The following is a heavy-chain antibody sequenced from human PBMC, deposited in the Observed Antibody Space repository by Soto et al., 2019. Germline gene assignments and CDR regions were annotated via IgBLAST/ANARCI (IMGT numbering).Heavy chain of an antibody. V-gene: IGHV4-30-4*01. D-gene: IGHD1-26*01. CDR3: ARVERELPNSYYFDY. CDR2: IYYSGST. CDR1: GGSISSGDYY. J-gene: IGHJ4*02. Sequence: SETLSLTCTVSGGSISSGDYYWSWIRQPPGKGLEWIGYIYYSGSTYYNPSLKSRVTISVDTSKNQFSLKLSSVTAADTAVYYCARVERELPNSYYFDYWGQGTLVTAPQ.